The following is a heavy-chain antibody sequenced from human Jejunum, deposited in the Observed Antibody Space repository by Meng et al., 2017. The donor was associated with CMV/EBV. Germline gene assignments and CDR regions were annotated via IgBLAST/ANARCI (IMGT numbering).Heavy chain of an antibody. J-gene: IGHJ4*02. Sequence: QVRLVEAGGGLVKPGGSLSLSWAASGLTFSDQYMSWIRQAPGKGLELISYISSSGDYTNYADSVRGRFTVSRDNAKNSLYLQLNSLRAEDTALYYCTTVHYYAINYWGQGTLVTVSS. CDR2: ISSSGDYT. V-gene: IGHV3-11*06. CDR1: GLTFSDQY. D-gene: IGHD1-26*01. CDR3: TTVHYYAINY.